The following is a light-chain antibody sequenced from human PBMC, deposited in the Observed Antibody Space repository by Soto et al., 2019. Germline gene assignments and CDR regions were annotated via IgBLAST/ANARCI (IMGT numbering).Light chain of an antibody. CDR2: DAS. Sequence: DIQMTQSPPTLSPSVVDGVPITCRPSQSIDKWLAWYQQKPGKAPKLLIYDASSLESGVPSRFSGSGSGTDFTLTISSLHPDDFATYYCQHYNSYSWTFGQGTKVDIK. V-gene: IGKV1-5*01. CDR1: QSIDKW. CDR3: QHYNSYSWT. J-gene: IGKJ1*01.